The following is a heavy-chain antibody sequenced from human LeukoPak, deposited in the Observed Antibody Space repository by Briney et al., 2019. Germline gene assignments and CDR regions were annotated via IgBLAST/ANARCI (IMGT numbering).Heavy chain of an antibody. CDR1: GFTFSSYG. D-gene: IGHD6-13*01. J-gene: IGHJ4*02. CDR2: IRYDGSNK. Sequence: GGSLRLSCAASGFTFSSYGMHWVRQAPGKGLEWVTFIRYDGSNKYYADSVKGRFTISRDNSKNTLYLQMNSLRAEDTAVYYCAKDQVAAAGPLTLASWGQGTLVTVSS. V-gene: IGHV3-30*02. CDR3: AKDQVAAAGPLTLAS.